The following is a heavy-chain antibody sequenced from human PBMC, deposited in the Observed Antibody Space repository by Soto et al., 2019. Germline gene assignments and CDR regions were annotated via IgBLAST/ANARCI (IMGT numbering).Heavy chain of an antibody. V-gene: IGHV3-30*18. CDR1: GFTFSSYG. CDR3: AKDPWVAGTNSYFDY. Sequence: PGGSLRLSCAASGFTFSSYGMHWVRQAPGKGLEWVAVISYDGSNKYYADSVKGRFTISRDNSKNTLYLQMNSLRAEDTAVYYCAKDPWVAGTNSYFDYWGQGTLVTVSS. J-gene: IGHJ4*02. D-gene: IGHD1-7*01. CDR2: ISYDGSNK.